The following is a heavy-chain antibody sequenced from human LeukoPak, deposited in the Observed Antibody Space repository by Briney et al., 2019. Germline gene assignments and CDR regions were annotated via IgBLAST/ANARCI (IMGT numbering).Heavy chain of an antibody. CDR2: IYYSGST. Sequence: SETLSLTCTVSGGSISSGGYYWSWIRQHPGKGLEWIGYIYYSGSTYYNPSLKSRVTISVDTSKNQFSLKLSSVTAADTAVYYCARDGGGYCSSTSCNWFGPWGQGTLVTVSS. V-gene: IGHV4-31*03. CDR1: GGSISSGGYY. D-gene: IGHD2-2*01. CDR3: ARDGGGYCSSTSCNWFGP. J-gene: IGHJ5*02.